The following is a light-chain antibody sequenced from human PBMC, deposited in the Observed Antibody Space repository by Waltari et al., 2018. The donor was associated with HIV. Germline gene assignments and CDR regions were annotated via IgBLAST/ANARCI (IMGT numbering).Light chain of an antibody. CDR3: QGWVSNSDHMI. J-gene: IGLJ2*01. Sequence: SYVVTQPPPVSVAPGQPAGITCGGANIGSKFVHWYQQKPSQGPALVIFYDYPRPPGIPGRFSGSSTGNTATLTINRVEAGDEADYYCQGWVSNSDHMIFGGGTKLTVL. CDR1: NIGSKF. V-gene: IGLV3-21*04. CDR2: YDY.